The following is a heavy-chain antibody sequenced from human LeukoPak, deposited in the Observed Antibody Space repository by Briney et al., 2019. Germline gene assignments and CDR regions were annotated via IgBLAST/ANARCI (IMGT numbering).Heavy chain of an antibody. CDR2: IYSGGST. V-gene: IGHV3-53*04. CDR1: GGSVSSNY. D-gene: IGHD2-2*01. Sequence: PSETLSLTCTVSGGSVSSNYMSWVRQAPGKGLEWVSVIYSGGSTYYADSVKGRFTISRQNSKNTLDLQMNSLRPEDTAVYYCARDGRYCIITSCYGYYGMDVWGQGTTVTVSS. CDR3: ARDGRYCIITSCYGYYGMDV. J-gene: IGHJ6*02.